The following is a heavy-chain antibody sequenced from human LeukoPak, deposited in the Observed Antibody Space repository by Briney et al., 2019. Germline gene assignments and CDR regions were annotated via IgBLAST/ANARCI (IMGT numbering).Heavy chain of an antibody. D-gene: IGHD6-19*01. V-gene: IGHV1-69*13. CDR3: ARGTYSSGWYADYYYYYGMDV. J-gene: IGHJ6*02. CDR1: GGTFSSYA. CDR2: IIPIFGTA. Sequence: SVKVSCKASGGTFSSYAISWVRQAPGQGLEWMGGIIPIFGTANYAQKFQGRVTITADESTSTAYMELSSLRSEDTAVYYCARGTYSSGWYADYYYYYGMDVWGQGTTVTVSS.